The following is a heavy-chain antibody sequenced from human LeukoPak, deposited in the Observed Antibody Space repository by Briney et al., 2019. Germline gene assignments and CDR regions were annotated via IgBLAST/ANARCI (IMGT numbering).Heavy chain of an antibody. CDR3: TRERRGSYHAFDY. J-gene: IGHJ4*02. CDR2: ITTSGSST. Sequence: GGSLRLSCASSGFSFSNYYMSWVRQAPGKGLEWISYITTSGSSTNYADSVKGRFTISRYNAKNSVVLQMNSQRTEDTAVYYCTRERRGSYHAFDYWGQGTLVTVSS. V-gene: IGHV3-11*01. D-gene: IGHD3-16*02. CDR1: GFSFSNYY.